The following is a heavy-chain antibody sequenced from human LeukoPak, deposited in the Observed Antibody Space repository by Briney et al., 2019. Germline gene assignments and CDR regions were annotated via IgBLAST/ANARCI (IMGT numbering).Heavy chain of an antibody. CDR3: ARHSDYDILTGPNDY. CDR1: GFTFNIYT. D-gene: IGHD3-9*01. Sequence: GGSLRLSCAASGFTFNIYTMYWVRQAPGKGLEWVSGIRHSDGNTYYADSLKGRSTISRDNAKNSLYLQMNSLGAEDTAVYYCARHSDYDILTGPNDYWGQGTLVTVSS. J-gene: IGHJ4*02. CDR2: IRHSDGNT. V-gene: IGHV3-21*01.